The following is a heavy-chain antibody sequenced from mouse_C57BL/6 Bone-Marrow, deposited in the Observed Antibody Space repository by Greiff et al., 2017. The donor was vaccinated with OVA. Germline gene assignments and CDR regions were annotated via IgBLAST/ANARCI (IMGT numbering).Heavy chain of an antibody. CDR3: AKKPRVHRGFAY. Sequence: QVQLQQSGAELVRPGTSVKVSCKASGYAFTNYLIEWVKQRPGQGLEWIGVINPGSGGTNYNEKFKGKATLTADKSSSTAYMQLSSLTSEDSAVYCGAKKPRVHRGFAYWGKGTLVTVSA. CDR2: INPGSGGT. CDR1: GYAFTNYL. J-gene: IGHJ3*01. V-gene: IGHV1-54*01. D-gene: IGHD2-14*01.